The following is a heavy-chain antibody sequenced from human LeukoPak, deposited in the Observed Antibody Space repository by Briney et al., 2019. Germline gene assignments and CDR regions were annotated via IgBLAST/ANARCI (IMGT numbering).Heavy chain of an antibody. J-gene: IGHJ4*02. V-gene: IGHV3-7*01. D-gene: IGHD6-19*01. CDR2: IKQDGSEK. Sequence: GGSLRLSCAASGFTFSSYWMSWVRQAPGKGLKWVANIKQDGSEKYYVDSVKGRFTISRDNAKNSLYLQMNSLRTEDTAVYYCARGAYSSGWAYFDHWGQGTLVTVSS. CDR3: ARGAYSSGWAYFDH. CDR1: GFTFSSYW.